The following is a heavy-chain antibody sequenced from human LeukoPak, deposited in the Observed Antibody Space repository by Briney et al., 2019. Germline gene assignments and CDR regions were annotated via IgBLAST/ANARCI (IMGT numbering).Heavy chain of an antibody. J-gene: IGHJ4*02. CDR2: IRSDRSNK. Sequence: GGSLRLSCAASGFTFSSYSMNWVRQAPGKGLEWVADIRSDRSNKYYADSVKGRFTISRDNSKNTVYLQMNSLRAEDTAVYYCASVGRIAAGSKFFDYWGQGTLVTVSS. CDR1: GFTFSSYS. D-gene: IGHD6-6*01. CDR3: ASVGRIAAGSKFFDY. V-gene: IGHV3-33*01.